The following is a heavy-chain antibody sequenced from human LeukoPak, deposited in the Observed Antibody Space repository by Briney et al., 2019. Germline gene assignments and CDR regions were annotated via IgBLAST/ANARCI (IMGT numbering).Heavy chain of an antibody. Sequence: GASVKVSCKASGYTFIGYYMHWVRQAPGQGLEWMGWINPNTAGTKYAEKFQGRVTMTRDTSISTAYMGLSSLTSDDTAVYYCARALYYDSSGYYTDAFEVWGQGTVVIVSS. CDR3: ARALYYDSSGYYTDAFEV. V-gene: IGHV1-2*02. CDR2: INPNTAGT. CDR1: GYTFIGYY. D-gene: IGHD3-22*01. J-gene: IGHJ3*01.